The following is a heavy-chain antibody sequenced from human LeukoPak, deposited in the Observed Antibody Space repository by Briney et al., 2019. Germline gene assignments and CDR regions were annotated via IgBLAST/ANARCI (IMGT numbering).Heavy chain of an antibody. D-gene: IGHD2-2*01. V-gene: IGHV1-2*02. CDR2: INPNDGDT. Sequence: GASVKVSCKASGYTFTDYYMHWVRQAPGQGVEWMGWINPNDGDTYYAQKFQGRVTMKRDTSISTAHMEVSRLRSDDTAVYYCARANFLYCSSTSCLFDYWGQGTLVTVSS. J-gene: IGHJ4*02. CDR3: ARANFLYCSSTSCLFDY. CDR1: GYTFTDYY.